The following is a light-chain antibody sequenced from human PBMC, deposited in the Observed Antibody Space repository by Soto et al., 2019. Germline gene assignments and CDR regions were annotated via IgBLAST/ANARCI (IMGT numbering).Light chain of an antibody. V-gene: IGKV1-9*01. CDR1: QAITNN. J-gene: IGKJ4*01. CDR3: QQVKSYPRT. CDR2: EES. Sequence: DIQMTHSPSSLSASVGDRVTITFRSSQAITNNLAWYQQKPGNPPRLLIYEESTLHSGVPSRFSGRKVGTQFILTIDSLQPEDFATYYCQQVKSYPRTFGGGTKVDIK.